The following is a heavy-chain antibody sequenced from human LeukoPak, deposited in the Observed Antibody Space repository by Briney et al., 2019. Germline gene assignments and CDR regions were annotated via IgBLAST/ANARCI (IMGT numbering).Heavy chain of an antibody. J-gene: IGHJ4*02. CDR1: GFTFSSYS. CDR2: ISSSSSTI. D-gene: IGHD3-3*01. CDR3: ARERQNKDFWSGGDY. Sequence: PWGSLRLSCAASGFTFSSYSMNWVRQAPGKGLEWVSYISSSSSTIYYADSVKGRFTISRDNAKNSLYLQMNSLRAEDTAVYYCARERQNKDFWSGGDYWGQGTLVTVSS. V-gene: IGHV3-48*01.